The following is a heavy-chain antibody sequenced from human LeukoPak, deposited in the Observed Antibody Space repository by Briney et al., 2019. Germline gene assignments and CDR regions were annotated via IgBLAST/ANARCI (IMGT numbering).Heavy chain of an antibody. CDR2: MNPNSGNT. J-gene: IGHJ6*03. CDR3: ARGFTMVRGVIIRNYYYYMDV. CDR1: GYTFTSYD. Sequence: GASVKVSCKASGYTFTSYDINWVRQATGQGLEWMGWMNPNSGNTGYAQKFQGRVTITRNTSISTAYMELSSLRSEDTAVYYCARGFTMVRGVIIRNYYYYMDVWGKGTTVTVSS. D-gene: IGHD3-10*01. V-gene: IGHV1-8*03.